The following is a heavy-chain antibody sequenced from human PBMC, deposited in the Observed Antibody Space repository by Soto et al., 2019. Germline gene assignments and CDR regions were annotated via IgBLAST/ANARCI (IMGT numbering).Heavy chain of an antibody. CDR1: GYSFTSYW. V-gene: IGHV5-51*01. D-gene: IGHD4-17*01. CDR3: APCRGHGDYPNWFDP. Sequence: GESLKISCKGSGYSFTSYWIGWVRQMPGKGLEWMGIIYPGDSDTRYSPSFQGQVTISADKSISTAYLQWSSLKASDTAMYYCAPCRGHGDYPNWFDPWGQGTLVTVSS. CDR2: IYPGDSDT. J-gene: IGHJ5*02.